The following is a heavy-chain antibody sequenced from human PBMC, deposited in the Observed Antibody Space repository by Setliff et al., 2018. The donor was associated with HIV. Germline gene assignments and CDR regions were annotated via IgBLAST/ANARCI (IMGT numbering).Heavy chain of an antibody. CDR3: ARGDPFTDFDS. J-gene: IGHJ4*02. CDR2: VYYDGRT. V-gene: IGHV4-39*01. D-gene: IGHD3-16*01. Sequence: SETLSLTCTGSGDSIRTGAYYWGWIRQPPGKGLAWIGSVYYDGRTFYNPSLKSRLAISVDTSKNQFSLKLTSVTAADTAVYYCARGDPFTDFDSWGQGTLVTVSS. CDR1: GDSIRTGAYY.